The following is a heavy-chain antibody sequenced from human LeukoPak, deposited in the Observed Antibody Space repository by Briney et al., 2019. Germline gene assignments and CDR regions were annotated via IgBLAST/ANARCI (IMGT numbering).Heavy chain of an antibody. V-gene: IGHV4-61*01. CDR2: IYDSGRT. CDR3: ARSQNYYGSGDY. D-gene: IGHD3-10*01. J-gene: IGHJ4*02. CDR1: GGSVSSGSYF. Sequence: SETLSLTCTVSGGSVSSGSYFWTWIRQSPGKRLEYVGYIYDSGRTNYNPSLKSRVTISVDTSKNQFSLKLSSVTAADTAVYYCARSQNYYGSGDYWSQGTLVTVSS.